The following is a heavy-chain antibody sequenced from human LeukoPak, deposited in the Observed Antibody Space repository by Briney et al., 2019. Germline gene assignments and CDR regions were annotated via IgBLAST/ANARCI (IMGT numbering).Heavy chain of an antibody. CDR1: GYTFTGYY. CDR3: ARDGVVVPAAMDY. CDR2: ISAYNGNT. J-gene: IGHJ4*02. D-gene: IGHD2-2*01. V-gene: IGHV1-18*04. Sequence: GASVKVSCKASGYTFTGYYMHWVRQAPGQGLEWMGWISAYNGNTNYAQKLQGRVTMTTDTSTSTAYMELRSLRSDETAVYYCARDGVVVPAAMDYWGQGTLVTVSS.